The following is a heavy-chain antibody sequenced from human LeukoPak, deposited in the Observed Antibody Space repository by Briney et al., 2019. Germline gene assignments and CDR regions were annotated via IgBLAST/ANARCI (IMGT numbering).Heavy chain of an antibody. CDR2: ISSSSSYI. J-gene: IGHJ6*03. CDR3: TRADYVWGSYRPYYYYMDV. V-gene: IGHV3-21*03. CDR1: GFTFSSYS. D-gene: IGHD3-16*02. Sequence: GGSLRLSCAASGFTFSSYSMNWVRQAPGKGLEWVSSISSSSSYIYYADSVKGRFTISRDNAKNSLYLQMNSLKTEDTAVYYCTRADYVWGSYRPYYYYMDVWGKGTTVTISS.